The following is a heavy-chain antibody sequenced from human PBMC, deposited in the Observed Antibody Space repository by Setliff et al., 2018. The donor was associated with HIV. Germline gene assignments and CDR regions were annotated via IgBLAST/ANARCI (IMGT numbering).Heavy chain of an antibody. CDR3: ARDPVEGYYDSSGPDY. Sequence: SETLSLTCAVSSYSISSGYYWGWIRQPPGKGLEWIGSIYHSGSTYYNPSLKSRVTISVDTSKNQFSLKLSSVTAADTAVYYCARDPVEGYYDSSGPDYWGQGTLVTVSS. CDR1: SYSISSGYY. CDR2: IYHSGST. J-gene: IGHJ4*02. D-gene: IGHD3-22*01. V-gene: IGHV4-38-2*02.